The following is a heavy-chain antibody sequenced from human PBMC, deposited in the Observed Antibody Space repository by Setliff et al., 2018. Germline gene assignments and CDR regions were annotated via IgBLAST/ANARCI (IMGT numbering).Heavy chain of an antibody. CDR3: VTDPPGSGWSFDS. V-gene: IGHV3-33*03. D-gene: IGHD6-19*01. CDR1: GFTFFNHA. Sequence: SGFTFFNHAMHWVRQTPGKGLEWVAMIWSDGINKYYGASVKGRFTVSRDNSKKMVYLEMNTLGAEDTALYYCVTDPPGSGWSFDSWGQGTLVTVSS. CDR2: IWSDGINK. J-gene: IGHJ4*02.